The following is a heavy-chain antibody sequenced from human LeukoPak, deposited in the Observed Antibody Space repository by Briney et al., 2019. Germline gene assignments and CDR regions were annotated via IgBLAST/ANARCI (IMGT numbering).Heavy chain of an antibody. CDR3: ATLGIQLWFY. CDR1: GVTFSSYS. J-gene: IGHJ4*02. D-gene: IGHD5-18*01. V-gene: IGHV3-48*02. CDR2: ISSSSSTI. Sequence: GGSLRLSCAASGVTFSSYSINWVRQAPGKGLEWVSYISSSSSTIYYADSVKGRFTISRDNAKNSLYLQMNSLRDEDTAVYYCATLGIQLWFYWGQGTLFTVSS.